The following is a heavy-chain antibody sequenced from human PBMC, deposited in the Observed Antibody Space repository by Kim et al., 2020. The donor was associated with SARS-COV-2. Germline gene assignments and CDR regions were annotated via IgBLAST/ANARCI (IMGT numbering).Heavy chain of an antibody. CDR1: GYTFTVYY. Sequence: ASVKVSCKTSGYTFTVYYMHWVRQAPGQELEWMGWINPDSGGTNYAQKFQGRVTMTRDTSISTAYMELSRLRSDDTAVYYCSRGTVGATEGDWFDPWGQGTLVTVSS. CDR3: SRGTVGATEGDWFDP. J-gene: IGHJ5*02. V-gene: IGHV1-2*02. CDR2: INPDSGGT. D-gene: IGHD1-26*01.